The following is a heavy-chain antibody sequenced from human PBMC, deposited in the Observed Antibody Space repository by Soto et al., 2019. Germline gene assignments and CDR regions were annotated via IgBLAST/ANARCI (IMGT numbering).Heavy chain of an antibody. CDR2: IVVGSGNT. CDR3: AAEYDPSLWSGYPSHYYYYYGMDV. CDR1: GFTFTSSA. Sequence: QMQLVQSGPEVKKPGTSVKVSCKASGFTFTSSAVQWVRQARGQRLEWIGWIVVGSGNTNYAQKFQERVTITRDMSTSTAYMELSSLRSEDTAVYYCAAEYDPSLWSGYPSHYYYYYGMDVWGQGTTVTVSS. J-gene: IGHJ6*02. V-gene: IGHV1-58*01. D-gene: IGHD3-3*01.